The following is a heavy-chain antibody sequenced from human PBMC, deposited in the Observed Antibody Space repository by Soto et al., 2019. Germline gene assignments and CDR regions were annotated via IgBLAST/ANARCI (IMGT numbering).Heavy chain of an antibody. Sequence: PGGSLRLSCAASGFTFSTYGLHWVRQAPGKGLEWVSAISGSGGSTYYADSVKGRFTISRDNSKNTLYLQMNSLRAEDTAVYYCAKDCKVLGQYDYIWGSYRPNDAFDIWGQGTMVTVSS. CDR1: GFTFSTYG. CDR3: AKDCKVLGQYDYIWGSYRPNDAFDI. D-gene: IGHD3-16*02. CDR2: ISGSGGST. V-gene: IGHV3-23*01. J-gene: IGHJ3*02.